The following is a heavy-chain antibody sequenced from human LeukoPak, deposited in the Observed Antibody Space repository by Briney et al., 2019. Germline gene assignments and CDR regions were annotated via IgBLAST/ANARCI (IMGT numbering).Heavy chain of an antibody. Sequence: PSETLSLTCTVSGGSISSYYWSWTRQPPGKGLEWIGYIYYSGSTNYNPSLKSRVTISVDRSKNQFSLKLSSVTAADTAVYYCARGTPEPFDPWGQGTLVTVSS. V-gene: IGHV4-59*12. J-gene: IGHJ5*02. D-gene: IGHD2-2*01. CDR3: ARGTPEPFDP. CDR2: IYYSGST. CDR1: GGSISSYY.